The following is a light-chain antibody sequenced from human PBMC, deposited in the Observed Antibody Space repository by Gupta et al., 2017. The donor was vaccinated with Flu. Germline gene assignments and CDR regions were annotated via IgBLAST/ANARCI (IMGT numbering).Light chain of an antibody. CDR2: EVS. J-gene: IGLJ2*01. V-gene: IGLV2-14*01. CDR1: SSDVGGYNY. Sequence: QSALTQPASVSGSPGPSITISCTGTSSDVGGYNYVSWYQQHPGKAPKLMIYEVSNRPSGVATRFSASKSGNTASLTISGPPEEDAADYYYRSDTSSSTLVFGGGTKLTVL. CDR3: RSDTSSSTLV.